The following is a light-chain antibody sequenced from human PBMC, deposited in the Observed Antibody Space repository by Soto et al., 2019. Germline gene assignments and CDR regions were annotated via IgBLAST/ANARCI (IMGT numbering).Light chain of an antibody. J-gene: IGKJ1*01. Sequence: EIVLRQSPGTLSLSPGERSTLSCRASQSVSNYLAWYQQKPGRAPRLLIYGASSRATGIPDRFSGSGSGTDFTLTISRLEPEDFAVYHCQQYGRSPKTFGQGTKVDIK. CDR1: QSVSNY. CDR2: GAS. CDR3: QQYGRSPKT. V-gene: IGKV3-20*01.